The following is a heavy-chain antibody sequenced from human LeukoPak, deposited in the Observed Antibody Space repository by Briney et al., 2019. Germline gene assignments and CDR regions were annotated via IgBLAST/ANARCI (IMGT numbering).Heavy chain of an antibody. V-gene: IGHV3-23*01. D-gene: IGHD3-22*01. CDR3: ARAEAYWSDSSGYPTSY. Sequence: PGGSLRLSCAASGFTFSSYGMSWVRQAPGKGLEWVSAISGSGGTTYYADSVKGRFTISRDNAKNSLYLQMNSLRAEDTAVYCCARAEAYWSDSSGYPTSYWGQGSLVSVSS. CDR2: ISGSGGTT. J-gene: IGHJ4*02. CDR1: GFTFSSYG.